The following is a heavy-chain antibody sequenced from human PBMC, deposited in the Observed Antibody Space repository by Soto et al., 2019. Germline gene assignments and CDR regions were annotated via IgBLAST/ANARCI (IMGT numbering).Heavy chain of an antibody. Sequence: SVKVSCRASGGTFSSYAISWVRQAPGQGLEWMGGIIPIFGTANYAQKFQGRVTITADESTSTAYMELSSLRSEDTAVYYCARVLQVYGISHYYGMDVWGQGTTVTVSS. CDR3: ARVLQVYGISHYYGMDV. D-gene: IGHD2-8*01. CDR1: GGTFSSYA. V-gene: IGHV1-69*13. J-gene: IGHJ6*02. CDR2: IIPIFGTA.